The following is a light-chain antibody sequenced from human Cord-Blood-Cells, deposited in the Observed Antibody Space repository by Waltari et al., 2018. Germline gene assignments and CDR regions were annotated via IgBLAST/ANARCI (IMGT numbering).Light chain of an antibody. CDR1: SSDVGGYNY. Sequence: QSALTQPASVSGSPGQSITIPCTGTSSDVGGYNYVSWYQQPPGKAPKRMIYDVSNRPSGVSNRFSGSKSGNTASLTISGLQAEDEADYYCSSYTSSSTWVFGGGTKLTVL. CDR2: DVS. V-gene: IGLV2-14*01. J-gene: IGLJ3*02. CDR3: SSYTSSSTWV.